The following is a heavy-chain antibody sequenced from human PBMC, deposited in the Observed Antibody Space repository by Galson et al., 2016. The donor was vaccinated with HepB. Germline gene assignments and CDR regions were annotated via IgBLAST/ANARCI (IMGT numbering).Heavy chain of an antibody. D-gene: IGHD4-23*01. Sequence: SVKVSCKASGGTFTSQYIHWVRQAPGQGLEWMGVFRLRGGWATYAQKLQGRVTMTRDTSTTTVDMELSSLTSDDTAVYYCAGEPPLMGTPSGIGAFDIWGQGTMVTVSS. V-gene: IGHV1-46*01. CDR2: FRLRGGWA. CDR3: AGEPPLMGTPSGIGAFDI. CDR1: GGTFTSQY. J-gene: IGHJ3*02.